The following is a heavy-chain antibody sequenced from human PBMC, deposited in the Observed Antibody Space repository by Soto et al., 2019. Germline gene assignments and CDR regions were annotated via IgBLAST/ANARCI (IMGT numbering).Heavy chain of an antibody. CDR3: ARYSGYEEDAFDI. CDR2: ISSSSSTI. J-gene: IGHJ3*02. D-gene: IGHD5-12*01. V-gene: IGHV3-48*01. Sequence: GGSLKLSCAASGFTFSSYSMNWGRQAPGKGLEWVSYISSSSSTIYYADSVKGRFTISRDNAKNSLYLQMNSLRAEDTAVYYCARYSGYEEDAFDIWGQGTMVTVSS. CDR1: GFTFSSYS.